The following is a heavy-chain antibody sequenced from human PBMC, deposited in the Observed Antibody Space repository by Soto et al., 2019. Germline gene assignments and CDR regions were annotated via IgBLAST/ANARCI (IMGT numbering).Heavy chain of an antibody. J-gene: IGHJ6*02. CDR1: GFTFRNYW. CDR3: ARDIMVRGVVYYSYYYGMDV. D-gene: IGHD3-10*01. V-gene: IGHV3-74*01. CDR2: INSDGSTI. Sequence: EVQLVESGGGLVQPGGSLRLSCAVSGFTFRNYWMHWVRQAPRKGLVWVSRINSDGSTISYADSVKGRFTISRDNAKNTLYLQMNSLRAEDTAVYYCARDIMVRGVVYYSYYYGMDVWGQGTTVTVSS.